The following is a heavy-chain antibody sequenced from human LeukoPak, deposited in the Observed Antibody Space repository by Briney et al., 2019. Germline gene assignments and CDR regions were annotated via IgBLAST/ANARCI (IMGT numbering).Heavy chain of an antibody. J-gene: IGHJ4*02. CDR1: GFTFSNYG. CDR3: ARGEGRWLHRRGYFDY. V-gene: IGHV3-21*04. Sequence: SGGSLRLSCAASGFTFSNYGMHWVRQAPGKGLEWVSSISSSSDYIYYADSVKGRFTISRDNAKNSLFLQMNSLRAEDTAVYYCARGEGRWLHRRGYFDYWGQGTLVTVSS. CDR2: ISSSSDYI. D-gene: IGHD5-24*01.